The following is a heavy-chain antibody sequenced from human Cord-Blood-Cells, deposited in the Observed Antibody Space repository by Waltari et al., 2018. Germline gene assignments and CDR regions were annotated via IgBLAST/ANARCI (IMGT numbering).Heavy chain of an antibody. CDR3: ARAKGYYYDSSGYFDY. CDR2: ISAYNGNQ. Sequence: QVQLVQSGAEVKKPGASVKVSCKASGYTFTSYGISWVRQAPGQGLEWMGWISAYNGNQNYARKHQGRVTMTTDRSTSTDYMELRSLRSDDTAVYYCARAKGYYYDSSGYFDYWGQGTLVTVSS. CDR1: GYTFTSYG. D-gene: IGHD3-22*01. J-gene: IGHJ4*02. V-gene: IGHV1-18*01.